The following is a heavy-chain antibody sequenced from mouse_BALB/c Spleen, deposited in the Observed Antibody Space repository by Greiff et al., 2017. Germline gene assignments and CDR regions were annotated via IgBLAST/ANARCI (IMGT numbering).Heavy chain of an antibody. CDR1: GYTFTSYW. D-gene: IGHD2-13*01. Sequence: QVQLLQPGAELVRPGASVKLSCKASGYTFTSYWMHWVKQRPEQGLEWIGRIDPYDSETHYNQKFKDKAILTVDKSSSTAYMQLSSLTSEDSAVYYCARSEDDYPHYYAMDYWGQGTSVTVSS. V-gene: IGHV1-52*01. CDR3: ARSEDDYPHYYAMDY. J-gene: IGHJ4*01. CDR2: IDPYDSET.